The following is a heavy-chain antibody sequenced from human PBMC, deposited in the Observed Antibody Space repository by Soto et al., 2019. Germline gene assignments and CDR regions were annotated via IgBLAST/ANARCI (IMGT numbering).Heavy chain of an antibody. D-gene: IGHD3-22*01. CDR2: MNPNSGTA. J-gene: IGHJ4*02. CDR1: GYTFTSYD. CDR3: ARDTYYYDSSGYLESL. V-gene: IGHV1-69*13. Sequence: GASVKVSCKASGYTFTSYDINWVRQATGQGLEWMGWMNPNSGTANYAQKFQGRVTITADESTSTAYMELSSLRSEDTAVYYCARDTYYYDSSGYLESLWGQGTLVTVSS.